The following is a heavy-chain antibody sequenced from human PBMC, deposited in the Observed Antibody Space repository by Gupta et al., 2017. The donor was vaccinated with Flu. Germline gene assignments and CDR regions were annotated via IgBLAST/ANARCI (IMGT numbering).Heavy chain of an antibody. V-gene: IGHV3-15*01. D-gene: IGHD1-26*01. CDR2: VKSKFDVGTII. CDR3: TADSPLVGAGEFDY. J-gene: IGHJ4*02. Sequence: EVQLVESGGGLVQPGGSLGLSCGAPGFTFINSLMSWARQAPGKGLEWVARVKSKFDVGTIIDYAAPVKGRFTISRDDSTSTLYLQMNNLKMDDTAVYYCTADSPLVGAGEFDYWGQGTLVTVSS. CDR1: GFTFINSL.